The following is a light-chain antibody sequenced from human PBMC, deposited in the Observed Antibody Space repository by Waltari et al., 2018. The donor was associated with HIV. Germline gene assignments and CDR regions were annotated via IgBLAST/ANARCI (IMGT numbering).Light chain of an antibody. V-gene: IGLV3-21*04. J-gene: IGLJ2*01. CDR3: QVWDSNSAHMI. CDR2: YDN. CDR1: NIGSKS. Sequence: SYVVTQTPSMSVVPGQTAGITCGGANIGSKSVHWYQQKPGQAPVLVIYYDNARPSGIPERFSGSSSGNTATLTINRVEAGDEADYYCQVWDSNSAHMIFGGGTKLTVL.